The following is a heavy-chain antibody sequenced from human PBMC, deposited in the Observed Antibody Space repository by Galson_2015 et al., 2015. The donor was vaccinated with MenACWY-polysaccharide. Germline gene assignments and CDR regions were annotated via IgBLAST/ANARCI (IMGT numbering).Heavy chain of an antibody. Sequence: SVKVSCKASGYTFTRHGITWVRQAPGQGLEWMGWISADNGNTNYAQNLQGRVTMTTDTSTSTAYMELRSLRSDDTAVYYCARSWTMVTTRLDYWGQGTLVTVSS. CDR3: ARSWTMVTTRLDY. D-gene: IGHD4-17*01. V-gene: IGHV1-18*01. CDR1: GYTFTRHG. J-gene: IGHJ4*02. CDR2: ISADNGNT.